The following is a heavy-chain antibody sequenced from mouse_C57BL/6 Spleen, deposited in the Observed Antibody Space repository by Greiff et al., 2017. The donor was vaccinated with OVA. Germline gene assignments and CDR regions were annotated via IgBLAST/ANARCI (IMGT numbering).Heavy chain of an antibody. CDR3: ARDDSYWRGY. J-gene: IGHJ2*01. V-gene: IGHV1-4*01. CDR1: GYTFTSYT. D-gene: IGHD2-3*01. Sequence: VQLQQSGAELARPGASVKMSCKASGYTFTSYTMHWVKQRPGQGLEWIGYINPSSGYTKYNQKFKDKATLTADKSSSTAYMQLSSLTSEDSAVYYCARDDSYWRGYWGQGTTLTVSA. CDR2: INPSSGYT.